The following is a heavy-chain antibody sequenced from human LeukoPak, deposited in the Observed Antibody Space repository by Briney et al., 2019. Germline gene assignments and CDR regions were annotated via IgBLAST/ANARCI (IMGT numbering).Heavy chain of an antibody. CDR2: TYYRSKWFN. V-gene: IGHV6-1*01. Sequence: SQTLSLTCAISGDSVSSNSAAWNWIRQSPSRGLEWLGRTYYRSKWFNDYAVSVKSRITINPDTSKNQFSLQLNSVTPEDTAVYYCAREKKYYDFWSGSRGAFDIWGQGTMVTVSS. D-gene: IGHD3-3*01. CDR3: AREKKYYDFWSGSRGAFDI. CDR1: GDSVSSNSAA. J-gene: IGHJ3*02.